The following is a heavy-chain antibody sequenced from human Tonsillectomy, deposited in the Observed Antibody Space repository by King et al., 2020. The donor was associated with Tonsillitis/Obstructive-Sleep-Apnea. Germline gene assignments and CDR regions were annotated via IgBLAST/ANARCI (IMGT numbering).Heavy chain of an antibody. J-gene: IGHJ5*02. D-gene: IGHD3-3*01. V-gene: IGHV4-34*01. CDR3: ARSSPVDFWSPNWFDP. Sequence: VQLPQWGAGPLKPSETLSLNCGVYGGSFSGYYWSWIRQPPGKGLEWIGEINHSGSTNYNPSLKSRVTISVDTSKKQFSLKLSSVTAADTAVYYCARSSPVDFWSPNWFDPWGQGTLVTVSS. CDR1: GGSFSGYY. CDR2: INHSGST.